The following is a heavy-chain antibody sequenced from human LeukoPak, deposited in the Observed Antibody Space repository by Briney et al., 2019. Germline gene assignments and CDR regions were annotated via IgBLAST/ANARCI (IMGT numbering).Heavy chain of an antibody. CDR3: ARNMTAISRLDVFDI. J-gene: IGHJ3*02. Sequence: PSETLSLTCTVSGGSMSSSGQYWGWIRQSPVKGLEWIGSIYYSGSTYYTPSLKGRVTISVDTSKNHFSLELRSVTAADTAIYYCARNMTAISRLDVFDIWGPGTMVTAS. CDR2: IYYSGST. CDR1: GGSMSSSGQY. V-gene: IGHV4-39*02. D-gene: IGHD2-21*02.